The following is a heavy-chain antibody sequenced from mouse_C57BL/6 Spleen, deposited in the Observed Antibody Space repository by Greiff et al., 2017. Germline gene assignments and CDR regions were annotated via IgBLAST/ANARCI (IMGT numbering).Heavy chain of an antibody. Sequence: VQLQESGPGLVQPSQSLSITCTVSGFSLTSYGVHWVRQSPGKGLEWLGVIWRGGSTDYNAAFMSRLSITKDNSNSQDFFKMHSLQADATDIYNCARTRDGGERYFDVWGTGTTGTVSA. CDR1: GFSLTSYG. CDR2: IWRGGST. CDR3: ARTRDGGERYFDV. D-gene: IGHD2-13*01. J-gene: IGHJ1*03. V-gene: IGHV2-5*01.